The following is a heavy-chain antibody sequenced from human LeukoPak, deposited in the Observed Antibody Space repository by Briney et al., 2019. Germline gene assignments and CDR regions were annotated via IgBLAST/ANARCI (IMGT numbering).Heavy chain of an antibody. Sequence: GGSLRLSCAASGFTFDNYWMSWVRQAPGKGLEWVANIKQDGSEKYYVDSVKGRFTISRDNAKNSLYLQMNSLRAEDTAVYYCVSGSIYYFDYWGQGTLVTVPS. CDR3: VSGSIYYFDY. CDR1: GFTFDNYW. CDR2: IKQDGSEK. D-gene: IGHD3-22*01. V-gene: IGHV3-7*01. J-gene: IGHJ4*02.